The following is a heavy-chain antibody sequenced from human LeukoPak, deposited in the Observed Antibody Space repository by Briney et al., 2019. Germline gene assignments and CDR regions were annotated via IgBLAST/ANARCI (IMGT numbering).Heavy chain of an antibody. D-gene: IGHD6-19*01. CDR3: AKDVAVAGTAFDI. V-gene: IGHV3-23*01. Sequence: GGSLRLYCAASGFTFSNYAMSWVRQAPGKGLEWISGITGGRSTYYADSVKGRFTISRDNSKNTMSLEMNSLRVEDTAVYYCAKDVAVAGTAFDIWGQGTMVTVSS. J-gene: IGHJ3*02. CDR2: ITGGRST. CDR1: GFTFSNYA.